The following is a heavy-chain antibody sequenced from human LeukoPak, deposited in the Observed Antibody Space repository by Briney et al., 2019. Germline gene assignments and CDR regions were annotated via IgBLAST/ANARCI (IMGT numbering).Heavy chain of an antibody. CDR1: GYTFTGYY. D-gene: IGHD3-10*01. V-gene: IGHV1-18*04. CDR3: ARGPLWFGERRSYEGISDY. CDR2: ISAYNGNT. J-gene: IGHJ4*02. Sequence: ASVKVSCKASGYTFTGYYMHWVRQAPGQGLEWMGWISAYNGNTNYAQKLQGRVTMTTDTSTSTAYMELRSLRSDDTAVYYCARGPLWFGERRSYEGISDYWGQGTLVTVSS.